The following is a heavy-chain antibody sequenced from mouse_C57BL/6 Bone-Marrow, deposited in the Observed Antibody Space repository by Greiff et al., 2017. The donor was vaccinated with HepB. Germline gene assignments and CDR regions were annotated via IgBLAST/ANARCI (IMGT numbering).Heavy chain of an antibody. CDR2: ISSGGSYT. D-gene: IGHD2-4*01. Sequence: EVMLVESGGDLVKPGGSLKLSCAASGFTFSSYGMSWVRQTPDKRLEWVATISSGGSYTYYPDSVKGRFTISRDNVKNTLYLQMSSLKSEDTAMYYCARHFYDYPYWYFDVWGTGTTVTVSS. J-gene: IGHJ1*03. V-gene: IGHV5-6*01. CDR1: GFTFSSYG. CDR3: ARHFYDYPYWYFDV.